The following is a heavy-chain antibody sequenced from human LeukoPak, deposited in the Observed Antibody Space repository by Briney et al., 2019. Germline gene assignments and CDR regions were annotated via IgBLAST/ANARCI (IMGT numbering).Heavy chain of an antibody. CDR3: ARGQMKTLSLWFGGNDY. CDR2: MNPNSGNT. D-gene: IGHD3-10*01. CDR1: GYTFTSYD. V-gene: IGHV1-8*01. Sequence: ASVKVSCKASGYTFTSYDINWVRQATGQGLEWMGWMNPNSGNTGYAQKFQGRVTMTRNTSISTAYMELSSLRSEDTAVYYCARGQMKTLSLWFGGNDYWGQGTLVTVSS. J-gene: IGHJ4*02.